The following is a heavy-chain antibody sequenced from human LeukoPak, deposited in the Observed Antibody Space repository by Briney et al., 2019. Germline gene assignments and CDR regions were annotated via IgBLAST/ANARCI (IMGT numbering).Heavy chain of an antibody. J-gene: IGHJ4*02. Sequence: SETLSLTCTVSGGSISSGGYYWSWIRQNPGKGLEWIGYIYHSGSTYYNPSLKSRVTISVDRSKNQFSLKLSSVTAADTAVYYCARAVCGGSCFLDYWGQGTLATVSS. V-gene: IGHV4-30-2*01. CDR3: ARAVCGGSCFLDY. CDR1: GGSISSGGYY. CDR2: IYHSGST. D-gene: IGHD2-15*01.